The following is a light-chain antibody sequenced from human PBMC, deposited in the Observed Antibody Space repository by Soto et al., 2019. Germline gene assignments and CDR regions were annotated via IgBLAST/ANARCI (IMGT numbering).Light chain of an antibody. Sequence: QSALTQPASVSGSPGQSITISCTGTSSDVGGYNFVSWYQQHPGKAPKLMIYEVSNRPSGVSNRFSGSKSGNTASLTISGLKAEAEADYQCSSYAGSNMVVFGGGTKLTVL. CDR2: EVS. CDR1: SSDVGGYNF. V-gene: IGLV2-14*01. CDR3: SSYAGSNMVV. J-gene: IGLJ2*01.